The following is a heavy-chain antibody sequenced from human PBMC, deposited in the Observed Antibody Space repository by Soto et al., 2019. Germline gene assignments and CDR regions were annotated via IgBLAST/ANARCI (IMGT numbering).Heavy chain of an antibody. CDR2: INAGNGNT. J-gene: IGHJ4*02. CDR3: ANALGLYYFDY. V-gene: IGHV1-3*01. CDR1: GYTFTSYA. Sequence: QVQLVQSGAEVKKPGASVKVSCKASGYTFTSYAMHWMRQAPGQRLEWMGWINAGNGNTKYSQKFQGRVTITRDTSASTAYMALSHLRSEDTAVYYCANALGLYYFDYWGQGTLVTVSS. D-gene: IGHD3-16*01.